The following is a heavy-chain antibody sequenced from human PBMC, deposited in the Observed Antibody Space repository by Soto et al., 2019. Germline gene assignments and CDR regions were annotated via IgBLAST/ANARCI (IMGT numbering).Heavy chain of an antibody. CDR1: GFTVSSNY. V-gene: IGHV3-66*01. CDR3: ARGGPITIFGVASVMDV. D-gene: IGHD3-3*01. J-gene: IGHJ6*03. Sequence: GGSLRLSCAASGFTVSSNYMSWVRQAPGKGLEWVSVIYSGGSTYYADSVKGRFTISRDNSKNTLYLQMNSLRAEDTAVYYCARGGPITIFGVASVMDVWGKGTTVTVSS. CDR2: IYSGGST.